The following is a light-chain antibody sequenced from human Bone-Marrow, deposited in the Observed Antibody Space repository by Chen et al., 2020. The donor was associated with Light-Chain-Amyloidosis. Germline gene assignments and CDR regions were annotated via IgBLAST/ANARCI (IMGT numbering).Light chain of an antibody. CDR3: QVWDRGSDRPV. CDR1: NIGSTS. J-gene: IGLJ3*02. CDR2: DDS. Sequence: SYVLTQPSSVSVAPGQTATIACGGNNIGSTSVHWSQQPPGPAPLLVVYDDSDLPSGIPERVSGSNCGNTATLTISRVEAGDEADYYCQVWDRGSDRPVFGGGTKLTVL. V-gene: IGLV3-21*02.